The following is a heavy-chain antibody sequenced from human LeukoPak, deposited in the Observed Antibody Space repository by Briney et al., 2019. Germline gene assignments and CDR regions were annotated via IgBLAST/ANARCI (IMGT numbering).Heavy chain of an antibody. CDR1: GFIFRTYG. V-gene: IGHV3-23*01. D-gene: IGHD3-16*01. Sequence: PGGSLRLSCAASGFIFRTYGMNWVRQAPGKRLEYVSGITAGGGNTYYADSLKGRFTISRDDSKYTVFLQMNSLRVEDTAVYYCAKGAYGVGDALDYWGRGSLVTVSS. CDR3: AKGAYGVGDALDY. CDR2: ITAGGGNT. J-gene: IGHJ4*02.